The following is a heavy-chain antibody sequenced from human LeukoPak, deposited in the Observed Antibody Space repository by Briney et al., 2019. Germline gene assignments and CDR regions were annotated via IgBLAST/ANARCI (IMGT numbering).Heavy chain of an antibody. Sequence: GGSLRLSCAASGFTFSNCAMHWVRQAPGKGLEWVTVISYDGSKKFYADSVRGRFTISRDNSKSTLYLQMNSLRPEDTAVYYCARDASYCGGGCYSGEFFQHWGQGTLVTVSS. CDR2: ISYDGSKK. J-gene: IGHJ1*01. CDR1: GFTFSNCA. CDR3: ARDASYCGGGCYSGEFFQH. D-gene: IGHD2-21*02. V-gene: IGHV3-30*04.